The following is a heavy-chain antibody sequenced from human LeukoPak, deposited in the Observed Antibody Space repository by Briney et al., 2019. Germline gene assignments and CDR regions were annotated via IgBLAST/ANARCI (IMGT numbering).Heavy chain of an antibody. Sequence: SVKVSCKASGGTFSSYAISWVRQAPGQGLEWMGGIIPIFGTANYAQTFQGRVTITADESTSTAYMELSSLRSEDTAVYYCARSEWDYGGNSGGWYFDLWGRGTLVTVTS. CDR3: ARSEWDYGGNSGGWYFDL. CDR2: IIPIFGTA. J-gene: IGHJ2*01. CDR1: GGTFSSYA. V-gene: IGHV1-69*13. D-gene: IGHD4-23*01.